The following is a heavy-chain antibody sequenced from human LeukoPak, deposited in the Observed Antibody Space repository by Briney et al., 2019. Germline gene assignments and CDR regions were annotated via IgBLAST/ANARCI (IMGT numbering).Heavy chain of an antibody. J-gene: IGHJ4*02. CDR3: VTDPLLDY. Sequence: GGSLRLSCAASGFTFSSYAMSWVRQAPGKGLEWVSVITGSGGSTYYADSVKGRFTLSRDNSKNKLYLQMNSLRAEDTAVYYCVTDPLLDYWGQGTLVTVSS. CDR2: ITGSGGST. V-gene: IGHV3-23*01. D-gene: IGHD2-15*01. CDR1: GFTFSSYA.